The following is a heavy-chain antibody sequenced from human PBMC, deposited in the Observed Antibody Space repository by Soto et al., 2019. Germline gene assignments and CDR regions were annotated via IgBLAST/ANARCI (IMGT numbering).Heavy chain of an antibody. D-gene: IGHD1-7*01. CDR2: ISGSGGST. CDR3: AKDLVPNWNYYFDY. CDR1: GFTFSSYA. Sequence: GGSLRLSCAASGFTFSSYAMSWVRQAPGKGLEWVSAISGSGGSTYYAYSVKGRFTISRDNSKNTLYLQMNSLRAEDTAVYYCAKDLVPNWNYYFDYWGQGTLVTVSS. V-gene: IGHV3-23*01. J-gene: IGHJ4*02.